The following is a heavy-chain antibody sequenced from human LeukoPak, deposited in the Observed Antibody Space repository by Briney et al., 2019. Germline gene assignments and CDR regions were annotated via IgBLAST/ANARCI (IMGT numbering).Heavy chain of an antibody. CDR1: RYTFPGYY. V-gene: IGHV1-2*02. Sequence: ASVKVSCKASRYTFPGYYMHWVRQAPGQGLEWMGWINPNSGVTDYAQNFQGRVTMTRDTSISTAYVELSRLRSDDTAVYYCARGTGEGYTYGRYYFDYWGQGTLVTVSS. D-gene: IGHD5-18*01. CDR3: ARGTGEGYTYGRYYFDY. CDR2: INPNSGVT. J-gene: IGHJ4*02.